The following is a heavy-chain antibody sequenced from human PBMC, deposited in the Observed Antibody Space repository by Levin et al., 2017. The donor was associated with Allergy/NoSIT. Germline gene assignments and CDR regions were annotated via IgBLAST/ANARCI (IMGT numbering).Heavy chain of an antibody. J-gene: IGHJ1*01. D-gene: IGHD6-13*01. CDR1: GGSISSSSYY. Sequence: QTLSLTCTVSGGSISSSSYYWGWIRQPPGKGLEWIGSIYYSGSTYYNPSLKSRVTISVDTSKNQFSLKLSSVTAADTAVYYCARHRGYSSSWFNFFQHWGQGTLVTVSS. V-gene: IGHV4-39*01. CDR2: IYYSGST. CDR3: ARHRGYSSSWFNFFQH.